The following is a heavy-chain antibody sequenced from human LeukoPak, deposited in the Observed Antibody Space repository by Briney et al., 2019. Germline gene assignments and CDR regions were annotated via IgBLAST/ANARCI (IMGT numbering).Heavy chain of an antibody. D-gene: IGHD2-15*01. CDR2: ISSSGSTI. Sequence: TGGSLRLSCAASGFTFSSYGMNWVRQAPGKGLEWVSYISSSGSTIYYADSVKGRFTISRDNAKNSLYLQMNSLRAEDTAVYYCARRSRGYCSGGSCYSPFGYWGQGTLVTVSS. CDR3: ARRSRGYCSGGSCYSPFGY. J-gene: IGHJ4*02. V-gene: IGHV3-48*04. CDR1: GFTFSSYG.